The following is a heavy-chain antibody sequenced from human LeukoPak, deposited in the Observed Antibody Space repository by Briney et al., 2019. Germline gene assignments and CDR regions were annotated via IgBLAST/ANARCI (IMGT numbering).Heavy chain of an antibody. CDR1: GFTFSGNS. V-gene: IGHV3-48*01. CDR2: ISASSTII. CDR3: TTSRHSSSWYYNDY. D-gene: IGHD6-13*01. J-gene: IGHJ4*02. Sequence: GGSLRLSCVGSGFTFSGNSMTWVRQAPGRGLEWVSHISASSTIIHYADSVKGRVTISRDNAKNSVFLQMNRLRVEDTAVYYCTTSRHSSSWYYNDYWGQGTLVTVS.